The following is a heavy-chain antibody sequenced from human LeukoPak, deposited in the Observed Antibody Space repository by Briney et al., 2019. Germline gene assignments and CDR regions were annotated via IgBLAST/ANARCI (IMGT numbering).Heavy chain of an antibody. J-gene: IGHJ3*02. CDR2: IYPGDSDT. CDR1: EYSFTSYW. V-gene: IGHV5-51*01. D-gene: IGHD3-16*02. CDR3: AVQGDYVWGSYRSPDAFDI. Sequence: GASLKISCKGSEYSFTSYWIGWLRQLPGKGLEWMGIIYPGDSDTRYSPSFQGQVTISADKSITTAYLQWSSLKASDTAMYYCAVQGDYVWGSYRSPDAFDIWGQGTMVTVSS.